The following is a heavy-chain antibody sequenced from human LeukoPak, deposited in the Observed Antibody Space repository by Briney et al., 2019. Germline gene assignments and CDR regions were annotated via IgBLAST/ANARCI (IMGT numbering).Heavy chain of an antibody. D-gene: IGHD5-12*01. Sequence: SETLSLTCTVSGGSISSYYWSWIRQPPGKGLVWIGYIYTSGSTNYNPSLKSRVTISVDTSKNQFSLKLSSVTAADTAVYYCARQGVATGEVDYWGQGTLVTVSS. CDR2: IYTSGST. CDR3: ARQGVATGEVDY. CDR1: GGSISSYY. V-gene: IGHV4-4*09. J-gene: IGHJ4*02.